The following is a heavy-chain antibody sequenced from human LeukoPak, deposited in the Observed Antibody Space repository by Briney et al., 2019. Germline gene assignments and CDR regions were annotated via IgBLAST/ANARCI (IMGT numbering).Heavy chain of an antibody. D-gene: IGHD1-26*01. J-gene: IGHJ4*02. Sequence: PGGSLRLSCAASGFTFSSYAMSWVRQAPGKGLEWVSAISGSGGSTYYADSVKGRFTISRDNSKNTLYPQMNSLRAEDTAVYYCAKPPRHSSGATPGGDYWGQGTLVTVSS. CDR1: GFTFSSYA. V-gene: IGHV3-23*01. CDR3: AKPPRHSSGATPGGDY. CDR2: ISGSGGST.